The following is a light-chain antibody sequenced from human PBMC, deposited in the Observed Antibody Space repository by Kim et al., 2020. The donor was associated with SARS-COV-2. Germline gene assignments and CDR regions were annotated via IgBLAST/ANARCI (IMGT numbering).Light chain of an antibody. CDR2: GAS. CDR3: LQHHTYPIT. Sequence: ASVGDRVTITGRASQDIRNDLGWYQQNPGRAPKRLIYGASSLQSGVPSRFSGSGSGTEFTLTISSLQPEDFATYFCLQHHTYPITFGQGTRLEIK. J-gene: IGKJ5*01. V-gene: IGKV1-17*01. CDR1: QDIRND.